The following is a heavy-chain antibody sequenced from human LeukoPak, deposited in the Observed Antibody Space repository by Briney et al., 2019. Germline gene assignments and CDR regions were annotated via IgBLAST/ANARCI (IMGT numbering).Heavy chain of an antibody. J-gene: IGHJ5*02. CDR1: GGSISYYY. Sequence: SETLSLTCTVSGGSISYYYWTWIRQSPGKGLEWIGQIYYTGSTYYNPSLKRRVTISVDTSRNQFSPNLTSVTAADTAVYHCARGGTYNDILSFDPWGQGTLVTVSS. CDR3: ARGGTYNDILSFDP. D-gene: IGHD3-9*01. CDR2: IYYTGST. V-gene: IGHV4-59*01.